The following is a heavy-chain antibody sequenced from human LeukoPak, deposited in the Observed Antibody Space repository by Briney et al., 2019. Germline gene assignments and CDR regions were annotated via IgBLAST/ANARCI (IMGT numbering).Heavy chain of an antibody. CDR2: INTNSDGT. CDR3: ARVSGYYYYFDY. CDR1: VYTFTGYY. V-gene: IGHV1-2*06. J-gene: IGHJ4*02. Sequence: ASLKVSCKASVYTFTGYYMHWVRQAPGQGLEWMGRINTNSDGTKYAQNYQGRVTMTRDTSISTAYMELSSLRSDDTAVYYCARVSGYYYYFDYWGQGTLVTVSS. D-gene: IGHD3-22*01.